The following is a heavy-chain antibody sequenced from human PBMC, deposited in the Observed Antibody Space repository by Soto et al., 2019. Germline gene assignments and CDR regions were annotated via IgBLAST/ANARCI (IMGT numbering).Heavy chain of an antibody. D-gene: IGHD2-21*01. V-gene: IGHV3-66*01. CDR3: ARYGVEGDLSGY. CDR2: IHNANT. Sequence: GGSLRLSCAASGFTVSSNYMSWVRQAPGKGLEWVSFIHNANTFYADSVKGRFTISRDTSKNTVSLQMNSLRAEDTAVYYCARYGVEGDLSGYWSQGTLVTGSA. J-gene: IGHJ4*02. CDR1: GFTVSSNY.